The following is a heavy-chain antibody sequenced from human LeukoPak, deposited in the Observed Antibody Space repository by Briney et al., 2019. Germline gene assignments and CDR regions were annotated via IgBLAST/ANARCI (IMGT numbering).Heavy chain of an antibody. V-gene: IGHV3-9*01. J-gene: IGHJ6*04. CDR3: AELGITMIGGV. CDR1: GFTFEDYA. CDR2: ISWNSGTI. D-gene: IGHD3-10*02. Sequence: PGGSLRLSCAASGFTFEDYAMHWVRQAPGKGLEWLSSISWNSGTIYYADSVKGRFTISRDNSKNTLYLQMNSLRAEDTAVYYCAELGITMIGGVWGKGTTVTISS.